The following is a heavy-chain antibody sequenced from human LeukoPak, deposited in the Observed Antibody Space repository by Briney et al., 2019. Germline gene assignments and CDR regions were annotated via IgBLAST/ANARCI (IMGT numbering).Heavy chain of an antibody. CDR1: GGSISSGSYY. Sequence: SETLSLTCTVSGGSISSGSYYWSWIRQPAGEGLEWIGRIYTSGSTNYNPSLKSRVTISVDTSKNPSSLKLSSVTAADTAVYYCARVTDGDNFDYWGQGTLVTVSS. CDR2: IYTSGST. J-gene: IGHJ4*02. CDR3: ARVTDGDNFDY. V-gene: IGHV4-61*02. D-gene: IGHD4-17*01.